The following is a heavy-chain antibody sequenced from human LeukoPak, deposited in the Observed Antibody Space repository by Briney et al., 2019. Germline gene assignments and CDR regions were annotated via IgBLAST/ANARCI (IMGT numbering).Heavy chain of an antibody. CDR3: ARLRYCSSTSCYGGFDY. CDR2: IYPGDSAT. V-gene: IGHV5-51*01. J-gene: IGHJ4*02. Sequence: GESLQISCKGSGYSFTSYWIGWVRQMPGKGLEWMGIIYPGDSATRYSPSFQGQVTISADKSISTAYLQWSSLKASDTAMYYCARLRYCSSTSCYGGFDYWGQGTLVTVSS. D-gene: IGHD2-2*01. CDR1: GYSFTSYW.